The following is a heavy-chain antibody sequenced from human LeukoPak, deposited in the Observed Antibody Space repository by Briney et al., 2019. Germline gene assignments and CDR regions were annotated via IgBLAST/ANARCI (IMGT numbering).Heavy chain of an antibody. CDR3: ARDSGPTNHAFDI. V-gene: IGHV1-46*01. Sequence: ASVKVSCKASGYTFTSYHMHWVRQAPGQGLEWMGMINPSGGTTSYAQKFQGRVTMTRDTSTSTVYMELSSLRSEDTAVYYCARDSGPTNHAFDIWGQGTMVTVSS. D-gene: IGHD3-10*01. CDR1: GYTFTSYH. CDR2: INPSGGTT. J-gene: IGHJ3*02.